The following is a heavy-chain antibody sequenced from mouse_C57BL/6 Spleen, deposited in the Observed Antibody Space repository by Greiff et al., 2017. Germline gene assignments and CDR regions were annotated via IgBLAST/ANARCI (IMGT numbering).Heavy chain of an antibody. V-gene: IGHV1-82*01. J-gene: IGHJ1*03. CDR1: GYAFSSSW. Sequence: VKLQQSGPELVKPGASVKISCKASGYAFSSSWMNWVKQRPGKGLEWIGRIYPGDGDTNYNGKFKGKATLTADKSSSTAYMQLSSLTSEDSAVYFCASSAITTVVDWYFDVWGTGTTVTVSS. CDR3: ASSAITTVVDWYFDV. D-gene: IGHD1-1*01. CDR2: IYPGDGDT.